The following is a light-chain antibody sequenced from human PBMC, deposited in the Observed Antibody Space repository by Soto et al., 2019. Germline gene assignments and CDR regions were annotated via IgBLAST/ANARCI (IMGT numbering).Light chain of an antibody. J-gene: IGLJ2*01. CDR3: SSYTTSSTVV. Sequence: QSVLTQPASVSGSPGQSITISCTGTSSDVGTYNYVSWYQQHPGKAPKHMIFDVSSRPSGVSNRFSGSKSGNTASLTISGLQAEDEADYYCSSYTTSSTVVFGGGTKVTVL. CDR1: SSDVGTYNY. V-gene: IGLV2-14*03. CDR2: DVS.